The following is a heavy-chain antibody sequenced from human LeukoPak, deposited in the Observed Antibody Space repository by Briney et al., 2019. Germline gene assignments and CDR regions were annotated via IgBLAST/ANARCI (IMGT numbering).Heavy chain of an antibody. V-gene: IGHV3-21*01. CDR3: ARAIHQYDSSGSSLGY. CDR1: GFTFSTYA. Sequence: GGSLRLSCAASGFTFSTYAISWVRQAPGKGLEWVSCISSTSNYIFYADSVRGRFTISRDNAKNTLYLQMNSLRAEDTAVYYCARAIHQYDSSGSSLGYWGQGTLVTVSS. D-gene: IGHD3-22*01. J-gene: IGHJ4*02. CDR2: ISSTSNYI.